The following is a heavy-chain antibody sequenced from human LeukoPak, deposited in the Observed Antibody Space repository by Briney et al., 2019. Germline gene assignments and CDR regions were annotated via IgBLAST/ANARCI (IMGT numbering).Heavy chain of an antibody. CDR1: GFTVSSNY. J-gene: IGHJ4*02. Sequence: GGSLRLSCAASGFTVSSNYMSWVRQAPGKGLEWVSVIYGGGSTYYADSVKGRFTISRDNSKNTLYLQMNSLRAEDTAVYYCARENYVWGSYRSTFDYWGQGTLVTVSS. CDR3: ARENYVWGSYRSTFDY. V-gene: IGHV3-66*01. D-gene: IGHD3-16*02. CDR2: IYGGGST.